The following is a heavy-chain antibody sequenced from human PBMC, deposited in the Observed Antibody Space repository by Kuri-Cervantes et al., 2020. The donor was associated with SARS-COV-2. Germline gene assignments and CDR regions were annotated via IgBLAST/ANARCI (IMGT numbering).Heavy chain of an antibody. J-gene: IGHJ3*02. CDR1: GFTFSSYS. Sequence: GESLKISCAASGFTFSSYSMNWVRQAPGKGLAWVSRINSDGSSTSYADSVKGRFTISRDNAKNTLYLQMNSLRAEDTAVYYCARDPDSSGWYAGDAFDMWGQGTMVTVSS. V-gene: IGHV3-74*01. CDR3: ARDPDSSGWYAGDAFDM. D-gene: IGHD6-19*01. CDR2: INSDGSST.